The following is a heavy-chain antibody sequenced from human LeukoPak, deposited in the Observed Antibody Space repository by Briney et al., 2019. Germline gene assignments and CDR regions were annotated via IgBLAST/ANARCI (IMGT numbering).Heavy chain of an antibody. CDR2: IKQDGSEK. CDR3: ARGAYSSGWPVFDY. V-gene: IGHV3-7*01. J-gene: IGHJ4*02. CDR1: GFTFSGYW. D-gene: IGHD6-19*01. Sequence: GGSLRLSCAASGFTFSGYWMSWVRQAPGKGLEWVANIKQDGSEKYYVDSVKGRFTISRDNAKNSLYLQMNSLRAEDTAVYYCARGAYSSGWPVFDYWGQGTLVTVSS.